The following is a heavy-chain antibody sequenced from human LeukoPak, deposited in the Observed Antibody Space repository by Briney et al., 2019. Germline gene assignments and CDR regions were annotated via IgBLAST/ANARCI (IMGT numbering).Heavy chain of an antibody. D-gene: IGHD3-22*01. V-gene: IGHV3-73*01. CDR2: IRSKANSYAT. CDR3: TGSSYDSSGYYGDHY. J-gene: IGHJ4*02. Sequence: PGGSLRLSCAASGFTFSGSAMHWVRQASGKGLEWVGRIRSKANSYATAYAASVKGRFTISRDDSKNTAYLQMNSLKTEDTAVYYCTGSSYDSSGYYGDHYWGQGTLVTVSS. CDR1: GFTFSGSA.